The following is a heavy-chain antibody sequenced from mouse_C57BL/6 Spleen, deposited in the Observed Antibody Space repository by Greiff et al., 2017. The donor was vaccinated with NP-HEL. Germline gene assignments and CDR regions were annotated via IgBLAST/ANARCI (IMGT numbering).Heavy chain of an antibody. Sequence: EVQLQQSGAELVKPGASVKLSCKASGYTFTEYTIHWVKQSNGKSLEWIGVINPNYGTTSYNQKFKGKATLTVDQSSSIAYIQLNSLTSEDSAVYYCARYYYGSSYAMDYWGQGTSVTVSS. J-gene: IGHJ4*01. CDR1: GYTFTEYT. CDR2: INPNYGTT. V-gene: IGHV1-39*01. D-gene: IGHD1-1*01. CDR3: ARYYYGSSYAMDY.